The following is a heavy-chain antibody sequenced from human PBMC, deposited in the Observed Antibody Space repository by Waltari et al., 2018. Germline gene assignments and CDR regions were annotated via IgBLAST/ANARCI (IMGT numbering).Heavy chain of an antibody. J-gene: IGHJ4*02. Sequence: QLQLQESGPGLVKPPETLPLTCTVPGSSISTLGYYWAWVRQPPGKGLEWIGTIYHSGTTYYNPSLESRVTISVDTSRNQFSLKLRSVTAADTAVYYCARHGGYFSNFDYWGQGTLVTVSS. CDR3: ARHGGYFSNFDY. V-gene: IGHV4-39*01. CDR2: IYHSGTT. D-gene: IGHD2-21*01. CDR1: GSSISTLGYY.